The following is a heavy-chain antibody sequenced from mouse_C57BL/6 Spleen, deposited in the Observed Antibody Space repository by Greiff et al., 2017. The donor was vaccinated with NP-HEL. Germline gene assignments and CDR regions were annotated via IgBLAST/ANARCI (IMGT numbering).Heavy chain of an antibody. Sequence: QVQLQQPGAELVRPGSSVKLSCKASGYTFTSYWMDWVKQRPGQGLEWIGNIYPSDSENHYNQKFKDKATLTVDKSSSTAYMQLSSLTSEDSAFYYCAREGSSGYVGYWGQGTTLTVSS. V-gene: IGHV1-61*01. CDR1: GYTFTSYW. D-gene: IGHD3-2*02. CDR2: IYPSDSEN. CDR3: AREGSSGYVGY. J-gene: IGHJ2*01.